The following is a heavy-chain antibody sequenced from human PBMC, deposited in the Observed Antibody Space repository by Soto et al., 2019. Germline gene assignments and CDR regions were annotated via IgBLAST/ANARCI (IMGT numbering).Heavy chain of an antibody. Sequence: GESLKISCKGSEHSFIFYWIAWVRQMPGKGLEWMGIIYPGDSDTRYSPSFQGQVTISVDKSISTAYLQWSSLKASDSAMYYCARVRGCTNGVCYTFDYWGQGTLVTVSS. CDR2: IYPGDSDT. CDR3: ARVRGCTNGVCYTFDY. J-gene: IGHJ4*02. D-gene: IGHD2-8*01. V-gene: IGHV5-51*01. CDR1: EHSFIFYW.